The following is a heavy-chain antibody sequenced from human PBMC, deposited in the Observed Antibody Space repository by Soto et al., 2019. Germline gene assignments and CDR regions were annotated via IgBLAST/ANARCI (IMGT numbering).Heavy chain of an antibody. CDR2: IYYSGST. V-gene: IGHV4-39*01. Sequence: PSETLCLTCTVSGGSSSSISYYWGWIRQPPGKGLEWIGSIYYSGSTYYNPSLKSRVTISVDTSKNQFSLKLSSVTAADTAVYYCARRITRAYYFDYWGQGTLVTVSS. D-gene: IGHD3-10*01. CDR1: GGSSSSISYY. J-gene: IGHJ4*02. CDR3: ARRITRAYYFDY.